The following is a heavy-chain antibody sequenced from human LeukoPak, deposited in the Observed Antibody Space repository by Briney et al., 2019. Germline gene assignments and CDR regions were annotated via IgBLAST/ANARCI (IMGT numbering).Heavy chain of an antibody. CDR3: XXXXXXXHESYFDY. CDR1: GFTFDDYA. V-gene: IGHV3-9*01. Sequence: GGSLRLSCAASGFTFDDYAMHWVRQAPGKGLEWVSGISWNSGSIGYADSVKGRFTISRDNAKNSLYLQMNSLRAEDTALYYXXXXXXXXHESYFDYWGQGTLVTVSS. CDR2: ISWNSGSI. J-gene: IGHJ4*02.